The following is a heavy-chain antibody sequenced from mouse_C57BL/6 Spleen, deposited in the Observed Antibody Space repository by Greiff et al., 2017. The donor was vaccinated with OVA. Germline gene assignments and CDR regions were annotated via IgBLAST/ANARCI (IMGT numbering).Heavy chain of an antibody. D-gene: IGHD4-1*01. CDR2: ISAGGSDT. Sequence: EVQVVESGGGLVKPGGSLKLSCAASGFTFSSYAMSWVRQTPEKRLEWVATISAGGSDTYYTDNVKGRFTISRDNAKNNRYLQMSQLKSEDTAMYYCARDGIKGFDYWGQGTTLTVSS. J-gene: IGHJ2*01. CDR1: GFTFSSYA. CDR3: ARDGIKGFDY. V-gene: IGHV5-4*01.